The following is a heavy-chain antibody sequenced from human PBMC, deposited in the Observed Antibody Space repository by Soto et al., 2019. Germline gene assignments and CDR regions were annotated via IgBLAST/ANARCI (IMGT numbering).Heavy chain of an antibody. J-gene: IGHJ6*02. CDR1: GGTFSSYA. CDR3: ARRGDCSSTSCYTYYYYGMDV. CDR2: IIPIFGTA. Sequence: QVQLVQSGAEVKKPGSSVKVSCKASGGTFSSYAISWVRQAPGQGLEWMGEIIPIFGTANYAQKFQGRVTITADESTSTAYMEMSSLRSEDTAVYYCARRGDCSSTSCYTYYYYGMDVWGQGTTVTVSS. V-gene: IGHV1-69*01. D-gene: IGHD2-2*01.